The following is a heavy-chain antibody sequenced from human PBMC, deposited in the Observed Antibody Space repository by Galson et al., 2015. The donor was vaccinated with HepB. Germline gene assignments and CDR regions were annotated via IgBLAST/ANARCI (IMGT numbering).Heavy chain of an antibody. J-gene: IGHJ4*01. V-gene: IGHV1-2*02. CDR2: INPNSGGT. D-gene: IGHD3-3*01. CDR3: ARAFYDFWSGYYTPCYIDY. Sequence: SVKVSCKASGYTFTGYYIHWVRQAPGQGLEWMGWINPNSGGTNYTQKFQGRVTLTRDTSISTAYMELSRLRSDDTAVYYCARAFYDFWSGYYTPCYIDYWGHGSLVTVSS. CDR1: GYTFTGYY.